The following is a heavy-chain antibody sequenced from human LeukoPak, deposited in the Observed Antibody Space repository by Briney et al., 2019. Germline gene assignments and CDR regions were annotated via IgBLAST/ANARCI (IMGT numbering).Heavy chain of an antibody. CDR1: GFTFSSYA. CDR2: IRGSGGST. J-gene: IGHJ4*02. D-gene: IGHD4-23*01. V-gene: IGHV3-23*01. CDR3: AKGPTTVVGGGYFDY. Sequence: GGSLRLSCAASGFTFSSYAMSWVRQAPGKGLEWVSAIRGSGGSTYYADSVKGRFTISRDNSKNTLYLQMNSLRAEDTAVYYCAKGPTTVVGGGYFDYWSQGTLVTVSS.